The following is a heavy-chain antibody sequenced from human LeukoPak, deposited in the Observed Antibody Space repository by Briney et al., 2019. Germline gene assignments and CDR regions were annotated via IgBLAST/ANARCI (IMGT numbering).Heavy chain of an antibody. V-gene: IGHV3-74*01. CDR2: IASDGSST. CDR1: GFTFSSYW. D-gene: IGHD4-23*01. Sequence: GGSLRLSCAASGFTFSSYWMNWVRQAPGKGPVWVSRIASDGSSTTYADSVKGRFSISRDNAKNTLYLQTNSLRVEDTAVYYCARGRPHGNDYWGQGTLVTVSS. J-gene: IGHJ4*02. CDR3: ARGRPHGNDY.